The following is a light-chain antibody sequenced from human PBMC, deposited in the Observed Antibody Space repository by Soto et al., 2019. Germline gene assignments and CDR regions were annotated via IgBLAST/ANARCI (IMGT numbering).Light chain of an antibody. Sequence: QSALTQPASVSGSPGQSITISCTGTSSDVGGYNYVSWYQQHPGKVPKLMIYDVSNRPSGVSNRFSGSKSGNTASLTISGLQAEDEADYYCSSYTNSGTYVFGTGTRSPS. J-gene: IGLJ1*01. CDR1: SSDVGGYNY. CDR2: DVS. V-gene: IGLV2-14*01. CDR3: SSYTNSGTYV.